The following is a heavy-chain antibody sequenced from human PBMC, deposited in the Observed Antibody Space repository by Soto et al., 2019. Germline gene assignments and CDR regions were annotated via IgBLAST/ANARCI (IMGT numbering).Heavy chain of an antibody. CDR2: INAGNGNT. Sequence: ASVKVSCKASGYTFTSYGISWVRQAPGQRLEWTGWINAGNGNTKYSQKFQGRLTITRDTSANTAYLELSSLRFEDTALYYCAREVYSPGLGFDFWGQGTLVTVSS. J-gene: IGHJ4*02. V-gene: IGHV1-3*01. CDR3: AREVYSPGLGFDF. CDR1: GYTFTSYG. D-gene: IGHD4-4*01.